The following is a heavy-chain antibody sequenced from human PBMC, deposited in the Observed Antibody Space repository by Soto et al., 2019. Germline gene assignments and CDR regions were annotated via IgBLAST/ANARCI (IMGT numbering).Heavy chain of an antibody. CDR3: ARDSHHILGL. CDR2: ISSSSSYT. Sequence: EVQLVESGGGLVKPGGSLRLSCAASGFTFSTYTMNWVRQAPGKGLEWVSSISSSSSYTYYADSVKGRFTISRDNANNSLYLQMNSLRAEDTAVYYCARDSHHILGLWGRGTLFTVSS. CDR1: GFTFSTYT. V-gene: IGHV3-21*01. J-gene: IGHJ2*01. D-gene: IGHD2-15*01.